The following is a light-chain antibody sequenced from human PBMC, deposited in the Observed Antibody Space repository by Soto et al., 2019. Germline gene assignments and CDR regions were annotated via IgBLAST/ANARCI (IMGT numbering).Light chain of an antibody. CDR2: DAS. CDR1: QGVRND. V-gene: IGKV1-17*01. J-gene: IGKJ1*01. Sequence: DIQMTQSPSSLSASVGDRVTITCRASQGVRNDLGWYQQKPGKAPERLIYDASSLQSVVPSRFSGSGSGTEFTHTISSLQPEDFATYNCLQYNSYALTFGQGTKVDIQ. CDR3: LQYNSYALT.